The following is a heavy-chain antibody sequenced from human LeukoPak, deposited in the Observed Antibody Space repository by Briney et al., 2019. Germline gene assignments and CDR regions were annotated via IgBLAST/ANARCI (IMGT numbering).Heavy chain of an antibody. Sequence: GALRLSCAASGFTFSSYGMHWVRQAPGKGLEWVAVISYDGSNKYYADSVKGRFTISRDNSKNTLYLQMNSLRAEDTAVYYCAKRESSSWDFDYWGQGTLVTVSS. CDR1: GFTFSSYG. J-gene: IGHJ4*02. CDR2: ISYDGSNK. D-gene: IGHD6-13*01. V-gene: IGHV3-30*18. CDR3: AKRESSSWDFDY.